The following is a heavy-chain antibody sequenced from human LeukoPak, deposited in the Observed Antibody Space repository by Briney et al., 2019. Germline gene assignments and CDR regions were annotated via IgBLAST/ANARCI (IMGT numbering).Heavy chain of an antibody. J-gene: IGHJ5*02. Sequence: SETLSLTCTVSGGSISSYYWSWIRQPPGKGLEWIGYIYYSGSTNYNPSLKSRVTISVDTSKNQFSLKLSSVTAADTAVYYCARDRELAALDPWGQGTLVIVSS. D-gene: IGHD1-26*01. CDR1: GGSISSYY. CDR3: ARDRELAALDP. CDR2: IYYSGST. V-gene: IGHV4-59*12.